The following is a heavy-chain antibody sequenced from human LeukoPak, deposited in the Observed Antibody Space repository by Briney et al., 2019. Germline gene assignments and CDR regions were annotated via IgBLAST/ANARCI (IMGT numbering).Heavy chain of an antibody. CDR1: GGSFSGYY. V-gene: IGHV4-34*01. CDR3: GRLHGGNSDGYIGGGGHYFDY. J-gene: IGHJ4*02. Sequence: SETLSLTCAVYGGSFSGYYWSWIRQPPGKGLEWIGEINHSGSTNYNPSLKSRVTISVDTSKNQFSQNLSSVTAADTAVDYCGRLHGGNSDGYIGGGGHYFDYWGQGTLVTVSS. D-gene: IGHD5-18*01. CDR2: INHSGST.